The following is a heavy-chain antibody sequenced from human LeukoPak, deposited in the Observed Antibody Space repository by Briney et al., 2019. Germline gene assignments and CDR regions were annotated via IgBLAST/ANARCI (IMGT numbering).Heavy chain of an antibody. V-gene: IGHV3-21*01. CDR1: GFTFSSYD. CDR2: ISSSSSYI. CDR3: ARDGNSYGSYHYYYGMDV. J-gene: IGHJ6*02. Sequence: GGSLRLSCAASGFTFSSYDMNWVRQAPGKGLEWVSSISSSSSYIYYADSVKGRFTISRDNAKNSLYLQMNSLRAEDTAVYYCARDGNSYGSYHYYYGMDVWGQGTTVTVSS. D-gene: IGHD5-18*01.